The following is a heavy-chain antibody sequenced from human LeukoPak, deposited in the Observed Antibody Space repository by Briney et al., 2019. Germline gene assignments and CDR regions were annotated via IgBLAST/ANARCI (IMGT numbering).Heavy chain of an antibody. CDR3: ARPRGVTLLSPMNAFDI. CDR2: IYHSGST. CDR1: GGSISSSNW. D-gene: IGHD3-10*01. Sequence: SETLSLTCAVSGGSISSSNWWSWVRQPPGKGLEWIGEIYHSGSTNYNPSLKSRVTISVDTSKNQFSLKLSSVTAADTAVYYCARPRGVTLLSPMNAFDIWGQGTMVTVSS. J-gene: IGHJ3*02. V-gene: IGHV4-4*02.